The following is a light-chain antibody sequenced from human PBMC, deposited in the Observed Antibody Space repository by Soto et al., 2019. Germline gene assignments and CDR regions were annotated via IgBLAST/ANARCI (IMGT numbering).Light chain of an antibody. V-gene: IGLV2-14*01. Sequence: QSALTQPASVSGSPGQSITLSCTGTTSDLGRYKFVSWYQQYPGKAPKLIISEVRNRPSGISYRFTGSKSGNTASLTISGLQAEDEADYYCSSYTTTSTLVFGGGTKLTVL. CDR2: EVR. CDR1: TSDLGRYKF. CDR3: SSYTTTSTLV. J-gene: IGLJ3*02.